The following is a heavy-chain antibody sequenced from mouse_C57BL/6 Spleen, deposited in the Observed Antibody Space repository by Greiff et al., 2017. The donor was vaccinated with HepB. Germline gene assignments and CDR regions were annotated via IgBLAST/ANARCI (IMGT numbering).Heavy chain of an antibody. V-gene: IGHV10-1*01. CDR1: GFSFNTYA. J-gene: IGHJ1*03. Sequence: EVQWVESGGGLVQPKGSLKLSCAASGFSFNTYAMNWVRQAPGKGLEWVARIRSKSNNYATYYADSVKDRFTISRDDSESMLYLQMNNLKTEDTAMYYCVRHEIYDGYHWYFDVWGTGTTVTVSS. D-gene: IGHD2-3*01. CDR2: IRSKSNNYAT. CDR3: VRHEIYDGYHWYFDV.